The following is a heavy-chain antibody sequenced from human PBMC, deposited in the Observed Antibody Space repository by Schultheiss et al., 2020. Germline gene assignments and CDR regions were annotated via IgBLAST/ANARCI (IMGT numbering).Heavy chain of an antibody. J-gene: IGHJ6*02. Sequence: SETLSLTCTVSGGSISSYYWSWIRQPAGKGLEWIGRIYTSGSTNYNPSLKSRVTISVDTSKNQFSLKLSSVTAADTAVYYCARVSRASTTSRLYYYYGMDVWGQGTTVTVSS. D-gene: IGHD1-1*01. V-gene: IGHV4-4*07. CDR3: ARVSRASTTSRLYYYYGMDV. CDR2: IYTSGST. CDR1: GGSISSYY.